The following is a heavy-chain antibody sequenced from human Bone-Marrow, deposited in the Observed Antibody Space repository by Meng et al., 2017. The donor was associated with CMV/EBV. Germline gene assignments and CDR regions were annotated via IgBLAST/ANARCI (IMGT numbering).Heavy chain of an antibody. CDR3: TRGPGDGYYYYYGMDV. D-gene: IGHD3-10*01. Sequence: GGSLRLSCTASGFTFGDYAMSWVRQAPGKGLEWVGFIRSKAYGGTTEYAASVKGRFTISRDDSKSIAYLQMNSLKTEDTAVYYCTRGPGDGYYYYYGMDVWGQGTMVTVSS. J-gene: IGHJ6*02. CDR2: IRSKAYGGTT. CDR1: GFTFGDYA. V-gene: IGHV3-49*04.